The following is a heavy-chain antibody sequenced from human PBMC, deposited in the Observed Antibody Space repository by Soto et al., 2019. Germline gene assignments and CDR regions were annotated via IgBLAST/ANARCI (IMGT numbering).Heavy chain of an antibody. D-gene: IGHD3-22*01. CDR3: ARDSRYSYVSSGYPI. CDR2: ISSSSSYI. Sequence: AGCMKLACAASRLTFNIYSMNWARQAQGKGLEWVSSISSSSSYIYYADSVKGRFTISRDNTKNSLYLQMNSLRAEDTAVYYCARDSRYSYVSSGYPIWGQGTMVTVSS. V-gene: IGHV3-21*01. CDR1: RLTFNIYS. J-gene: IGHJ3*02.